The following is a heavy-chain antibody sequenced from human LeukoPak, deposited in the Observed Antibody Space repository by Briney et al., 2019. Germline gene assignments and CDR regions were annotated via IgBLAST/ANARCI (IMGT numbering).Heavy chain of an antibody. J-gene: IGHJ3*02. Sequence: PGGSLRLSCAASGFTFSSYSMNWVRQAPGKGLEWVSSISSSSSYIYYADSVKGRFTISRDNAKNSLYLQMNSLRAEDTALYYCARDYLRWQQLVQSMGDAFDIWGQGTMVTVSS. D-gene: IGHD6-13*01. CDR1: GFTFSSYS. CDR2: ISSSSSYI. CDR3: ARDYLRWQQLVQSMGDAFDI. V-gene: IGHV3-21*04.